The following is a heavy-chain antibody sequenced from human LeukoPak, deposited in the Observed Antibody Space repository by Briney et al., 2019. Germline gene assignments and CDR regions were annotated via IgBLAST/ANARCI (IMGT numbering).Heavy chain of an antibody. CDR1: GGSISSGGYY. CDR2: IYYSGST. Sequence: PSETLSLTCTVSGGSISSGGYYWSWIRQHPGKGLEWIGYIYYSGSTYYNPSLTNRVTISVDTSKNQFSLKLSSVTAADTAVYYCGRGARAHGSGNEGFDYWGQGTLVTVSS. V-gene: IGHV4-31*03. CDR3: GRGARAHGSGNEGFDY. D-gene: IGHD3-10*01. J-gene: IGHJ4*02.